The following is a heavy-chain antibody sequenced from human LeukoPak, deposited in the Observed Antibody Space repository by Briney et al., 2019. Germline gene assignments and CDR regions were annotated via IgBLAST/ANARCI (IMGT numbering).Heavy chain of an antibody. CDR3: ARDREGYYDILTGYYGVGAFDI. V-gene: IGHV1-2*02. J-gene: IGHJ3*02. CDR2: INPNSGGT. D-gene: IGHD3-9*01. CDR1: GYTFTGYY. Sequence: ASVNVSCKASGYTFTGYYMHWVRQAPGQGLEWMGWINPNSGGTNYAQKFQGRVTMTRDTSISTAYMELSRLRSDDTAVYYCARDREGYYDILTGYYGVGAFDIWGQGTMVTVSS.